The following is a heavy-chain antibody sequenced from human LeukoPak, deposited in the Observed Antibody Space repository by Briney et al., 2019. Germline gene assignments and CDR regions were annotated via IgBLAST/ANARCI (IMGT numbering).Heavy chain of an antibody. V-gene: IGHV4-61*02. J-gene: IGHJ4*02. CDR3: ARGRYSGTYSLDY. CDR1: GGSISSGSYY. CDR2: IYTSGST. Sequence: SQTLSLTCTVSGGSISSGSYYWSWIRQPAGKGLEWIGRIYTSGSTNCNPSLKSRVTMSVDTSKNQFSLKLSSVTAADTAVYYCARGRYSGTYSLDYWGQGTLVTASS. D-gene: IGHD1-26*01.